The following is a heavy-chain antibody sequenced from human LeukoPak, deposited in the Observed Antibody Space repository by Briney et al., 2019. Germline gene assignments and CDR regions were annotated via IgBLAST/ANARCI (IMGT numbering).Heavy chain of an antibody. D-gene: IGHD3-10*01. CDR3: AKVSITMVRGVINRFDP. Sequence: GGSLRLSCAASGFTFSSYAMSWVRQAPGKGLEWVSAISGSGGSTYYADSVKGRFTISRDNSKNTLYLQMNSLRAEDTAVYYCAKVSITMVRGVINRFDPWGQGTLVTVSS. CDR1: GFTFSSYA. V-gene: IGHV3-23*01. CDR2: ISGSGGST. J-gene: IGHJ5*02.